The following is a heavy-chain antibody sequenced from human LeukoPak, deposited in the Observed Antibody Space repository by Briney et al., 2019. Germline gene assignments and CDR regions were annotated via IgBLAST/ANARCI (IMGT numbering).Heavy chain of an antibody. Sequence: RAGGSLRLSCAASGFTFSTYTMHWVRQAPGKGLEWVAFFSYDRSNKYYADSVKGRFTISRDNSKNTLFLQMDSLRPEDTGVYYCATLGTYDYWGQGTLVTVSS. J-gene: IGHJ4*02. CDR3: ATLGTYDY. CDR2: FSYDRSNK. CDR1: GFTFSTYT. V-gene: IGHV3-30-3*01.